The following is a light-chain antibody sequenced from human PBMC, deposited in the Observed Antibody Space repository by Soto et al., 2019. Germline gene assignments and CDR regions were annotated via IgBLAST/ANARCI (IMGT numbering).Light chain of an antibody. Sequence: QSALTQPRSVSGSPGQSVTISCTGTSSDVGGYNYVSWYQQHPGNAPKVMIYDVNKRPSGVADRFSGSKSGNTASLTISGLQAEDEADHYCCSFTRTNTVVFGGGTKLTVL. CDR2: DVN. CDR3: CSFTRTNTVV. CDR1: SSDVGGYNY. V-gene: IGLV2-11*01. J-gene: IGLJ2*01.